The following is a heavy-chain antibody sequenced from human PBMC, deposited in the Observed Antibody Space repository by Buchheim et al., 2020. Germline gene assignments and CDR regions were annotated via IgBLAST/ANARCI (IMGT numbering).Heavy chain of an antibody. V-gene: IGHV3-74*01. CDR1: GFTFSSYW. D-gene: IGHD6-13*01. CDR2: INSDGSST. J-gene: IGHJ6*02. CDR3: ARGSSSSSWIYYYYYYGMDV. Sequence: EVQLVESGGGLVQPGGSLRLSCAASGFTFSSYWMHWVRQAPGKGLVWVSRINSDGSSTSYADSVKGRFTISRDNAKNTLYLQMNSPRAEDTAVYYCARGSSSSSWIYYYYYYGMDVWGQGTT.